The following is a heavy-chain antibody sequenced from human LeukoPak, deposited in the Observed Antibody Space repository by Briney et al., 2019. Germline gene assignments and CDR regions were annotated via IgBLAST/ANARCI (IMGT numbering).Heavy chain of an antibody. CDR1: GYSISSGYY. D-gene: IGHD3-3*01. CDR3: ARDKYYDFWSGYYTAYFDY. CDR2: IYHSGST. J-gene: IGHJ4*02. V-gene: IGHV4-38-2*02. Sequence: SETLSLTCTVSGYSISSGYYWGWIRQPPGKGLEWIGSIYHSGSTYYNPSLKSRVTISVDTSKNQFSLKLSSVTAADTAAYYCARDKYYDFWSGYYTAYFDYWGQGTLVTVSS.